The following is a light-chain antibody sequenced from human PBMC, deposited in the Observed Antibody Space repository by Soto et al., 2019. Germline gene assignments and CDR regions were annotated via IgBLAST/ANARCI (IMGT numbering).Light chain of an antibody. CDR3: QQYGSSPLYT. CDR2: GAS. V-gene: IGKV3-20*01. CDR1: QSVSSSY. Sequence: EIVLTQSPGTLSLSPGERATLSCRASQSVSSSYLAWYQQKPGQAPRLLIYGASSRATGIPDRFSGSGSGPDFTLTISRLEPEDFAVYYCQQYGSSPLYTFGQRTKLEIK. J-gene: IGKJ2*01.